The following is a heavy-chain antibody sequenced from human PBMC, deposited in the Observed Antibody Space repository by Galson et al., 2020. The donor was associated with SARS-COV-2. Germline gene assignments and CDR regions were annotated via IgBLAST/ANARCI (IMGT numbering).Heavy chain of an antibody. Sequence: SETLSLTCAVYGGSFSGYYWSWIRKPPGKGLEWIGEINHSGSTNYNPSLKSRVTISVDTSKNQFSLKLSSVTAADTAVYYCARGLRFWSGYYTVYYFDYWGQGTLVTVSS. CDR2: INHSGST. CDR1: GGSFSGYY. J-gene: IGHJ4*02. CDR3: ARGLRFWSGYYTVYYFDY. V-gene: IGHV4-34*01. D-gene: IGHD3-3*01.